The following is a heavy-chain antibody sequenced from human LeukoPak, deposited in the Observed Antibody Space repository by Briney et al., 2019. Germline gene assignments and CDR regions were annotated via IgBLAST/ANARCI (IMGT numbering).Heavy chain of an antibody. CDR2: INPSGGNT. CDR1: GGTFSSYA. V-gene: IGHV1-18*01. D-gene: IGHD3-16*02. CDR3: ARGDYDYVWGSYRPNYFDY. J-gene: IGHJ4*02. Sequence: GASVKVSCKASGGTFSSYAISWVRQAPGQGLEWMGIINPSGGNTNYAQKLQGRVTMTTDTSTSTAYMELRSLRSDDTAVYYCARGDYDYVWGSYRPNYFDYWGQGTLVTVSS.